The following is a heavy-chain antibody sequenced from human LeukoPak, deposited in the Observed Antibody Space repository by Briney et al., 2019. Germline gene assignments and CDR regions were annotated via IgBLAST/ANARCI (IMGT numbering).Heavy chain of an antibody. CDR1: GGSISSYY. Sequence: SETLSLTCTVSGGSISSYYWSRIRQPPGKGLEWIGYIYYSGSTNYNPSLKSRVTISVDTSKNQFSLKLSSVTAADTAVYYCARDYGSGSSAVWGKGTTVTVSS. CDR2: IYYSGST. CDR3: ARDYGSGSSAV. J-gene: IGHJ6*04. V-gene: IGHV4-59*01. D-gene: IGHD3-10*01.